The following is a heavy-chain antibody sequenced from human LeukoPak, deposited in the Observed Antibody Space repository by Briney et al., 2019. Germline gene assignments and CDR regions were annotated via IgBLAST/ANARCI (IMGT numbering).Heavy chain of an antibody. CDR1: GFTFSSYG. J-gene: IGHJ4*02. Sequence: PGGSLRLSCAASGFTFSSYGMHWVRQAPGKGLEWVAFIRYAGSNKYYADSVKGRFTISRDNSKNTLYLQMNSLRAEDTAVYYCAKDKVGIAAAGTVDYWGQGTLVTVSS. CDR2: IRYAGSNK. D-gene: IGHD6-13*01. CDR3: AKDKVGIAAAGTVDY. V-gene: IGHV3-30*02.